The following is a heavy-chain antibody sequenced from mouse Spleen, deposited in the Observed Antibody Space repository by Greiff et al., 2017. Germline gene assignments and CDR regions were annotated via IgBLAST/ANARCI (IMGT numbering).Heavy chain of an antibody. Sequence: QVQLKQPGAELVRPGASVKLSCKASGYTFTSYWINWVKQRPGQGLEWIGNIYPSDSYTNYNQKFKDKATLTVDKSSSTAYMKLSSPTSEDSAVYYCTRRGNYELGYAMDYWGQGTSVTVSS. CDR2: IYPSDSYT. V-gene: IGHV1-69*02. CDR1: GYTFTSYW. D-gene: IGHD2-1*01. J-gene: IGHJ4*01. CDR3: TRRGNYELGYAMDY.